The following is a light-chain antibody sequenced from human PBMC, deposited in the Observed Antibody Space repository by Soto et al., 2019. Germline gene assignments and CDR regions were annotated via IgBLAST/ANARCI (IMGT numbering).Light chain of an antibody. Sequence: EIVLTQSPGTLSLSPGERATLSCRASQSVSSSYLAWYQQKPGQAPRLLIYGASSRATGIPDRFSGSGSGKDFTLTISRLEPEDFAVYYCQQYGSSPLGTFGQGTKREIK. CDR3: QQYGSSPLGT. J-gene: IGKJ2*01. CDR1: QSVSSSY. V-gene: IGKV3-20*01. CDR2: GAS.